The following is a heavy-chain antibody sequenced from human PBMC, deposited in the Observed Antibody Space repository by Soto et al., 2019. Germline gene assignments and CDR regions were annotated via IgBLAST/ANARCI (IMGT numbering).Heavy chain of an antibody. CDR2: ISAYNFNT. D-gene: IGHD3-22*01. CDR1: GYTFTSYG. J-gene: IGHJ4*02. CDR3: ARDSHYYDSSGYPDY. Sequence: ASVKVSCKASGYTFTSYGISWVRQAPGQGLEWMGWISAYNFNTNYAQKLQGRVTMTTDTSTSTAYMELRSLRSDDTAVYYCARDSHYYDSSGYPDYWGQGTLVTVS. V-gene: IGHV1-18*01.